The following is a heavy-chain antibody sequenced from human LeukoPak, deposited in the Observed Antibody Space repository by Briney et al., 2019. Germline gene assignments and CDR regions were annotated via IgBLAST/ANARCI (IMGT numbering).Heavy chain of an antibody. CDR3: AKEGYSRGYYSYYYMDV. D-gene: IGHD6-13*01. V-gene: IGHV3-48*03. J-gene: IGHJ6*03. Sequence: PGGSLRLSCAASGFTFSGYEMNWVRQAPGKGLEWISYITASGTLTHYADSVEGRFTISRDNSKNTLYGQMNSLRAEDTAVYYCAKEGYSRGYYSYYYMDVWGKGTTVTVSS. CDR1: GFTFSGYE. CDR2: ITASGTLT.